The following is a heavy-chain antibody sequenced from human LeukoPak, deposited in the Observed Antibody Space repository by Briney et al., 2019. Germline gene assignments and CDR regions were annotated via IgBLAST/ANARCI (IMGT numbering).Heavy chain of an antibody. D-gene: IGHD2-2*01. J-gene: IGHJ5*02. CDR1: GGSISSYY. CDR2: IYTSGST. V-gene: IGHV4-4*07. Sequence: SETLSLTCTVSGGSISSYYWSWIRQPAGKGLEWIGRIYTSGSTNYNPSLKSRVTMSVDTSKNQFSLKLTSVTATDTATYFCARLELVPAAMVDHWGQGTLVIVSS. CDR3: ARLELVPAAMVDH.